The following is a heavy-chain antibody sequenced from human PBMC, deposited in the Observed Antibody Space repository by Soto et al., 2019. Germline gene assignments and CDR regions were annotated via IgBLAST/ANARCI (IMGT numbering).Heavy chain of an antibody. CDR1: GFTFSSYG. D-gene: IGHD3-3*01. Sequence: GGSLRLSCAASGFTFSSYGMHWVRQAPGKGLEWVAVIWYDGSNKYYADSVKGRFTISRDNSKNTLYLQMNSLRAEVTAVYYCARDTRTGYYDFWSGYSHYGMDVWGQGTMVTVSS. CDR3: ARDTRTGYYDFWSGYSHYGMDV. CDR2: IWYDGSNK. V-gene: IGHV3-33*01. J-gene: IGHJ6*02.